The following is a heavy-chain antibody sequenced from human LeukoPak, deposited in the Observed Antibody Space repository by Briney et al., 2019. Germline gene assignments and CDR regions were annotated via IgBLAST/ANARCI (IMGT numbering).Heavy chain of an antibody. J-gene: IGHJ4*02. CDR1: GFTFSSYA. CDR3: ARDRGWDVAMVLDY. D-gene: IGHD3-10*01. CDR2: ISFDGNNR. V-gene: IGHV3-30-3*01. Sequence: GGSLRLSCEASGFTFSSYAMHWVRQAPGKGLEWVAVISFDGNNRYYADSVKGRFTISRGDSKNTLYLQMNSLRAEDTAVYYCARDRGWDVAMVLDYWGQGTLVTVSS.